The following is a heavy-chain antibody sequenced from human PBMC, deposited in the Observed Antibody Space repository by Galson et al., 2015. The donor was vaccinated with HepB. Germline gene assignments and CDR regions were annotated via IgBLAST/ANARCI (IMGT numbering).Heavy chain of an antibody. CDR3: TTVGPEGPTNFDY. D-gene: IGHD1-14*01. J-gene: IGHJ4*02. CDR1: GFTFSNAW. CDR2: IKSKIDGGTT. Sequence: SLRLSCAGSGFTFSNAWMSWVRQAPGKGLEWVGRIKSKIDGGTTDYATPVKGRFTISRDDSENALYMQMNSLKTEDTAVYYCTTVGPEGPTNFDYWGQGTLVTVSS. V-gene: IGHV3-15*01.